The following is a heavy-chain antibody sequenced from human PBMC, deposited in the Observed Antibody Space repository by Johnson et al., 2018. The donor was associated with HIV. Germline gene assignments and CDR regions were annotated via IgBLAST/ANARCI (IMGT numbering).Heavy chain of an antibody. CDR2: ISYDGSNK. CDR1: GFTFSSYA. V-gene: IGHV3-30-3*01. Sequence: QMQLVESGGGVVQPGRSLRLSCAASGFTFSSYAMHWVRQAPGKGLEWVAVISYDGSNKYYADSVKGRFTISRDNSDNFLYLYMNRLRTDDTAVYYCVRGWHTSGRCDVFDIWGQGTTVTVSS. J-gene: IGHJ3*02. D-gene: IGHD6-19*01. CDR3: VRGWHTSGRCDVFDI.